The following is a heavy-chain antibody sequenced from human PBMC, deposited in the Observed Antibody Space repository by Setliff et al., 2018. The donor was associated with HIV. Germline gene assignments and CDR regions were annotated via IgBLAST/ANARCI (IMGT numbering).Heavy chain of an antibody. V-gene: IGHV4-39*02. CDR1: GGSISSSSYY. CDR2: IYYNKST. J-gene: IGHJ4*02. CDR3: AREEPALLSVFALGH. D-gene: IGHD3-16*01. Sequence: SETLSLTCTVSGGSISSSSYYWGWIRQPPGKGLEWIGNIYYNKSTSYNSSLKSRVTISVDTPKKQFSLQMSSLRTGDTAVYYCAREEPALLSVFALGHWGQGTLVTVSS.